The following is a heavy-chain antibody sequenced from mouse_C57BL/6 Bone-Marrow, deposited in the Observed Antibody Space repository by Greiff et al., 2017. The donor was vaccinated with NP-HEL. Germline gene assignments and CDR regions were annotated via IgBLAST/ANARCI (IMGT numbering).Heavy chain of an antibody. CDR1: GYTFTSYW. J-gene: IGHJ3*01. Sequence: VQLQQPGAELVRPGTSVKLSCKASGYTFTSYWMHWVKQRPGQGLEWIGVIDPSDSYTNYNQKFKGKATLTVDTSSSTAYMQLSSLTSEDSAVYYCATIYYYGSSYWFACWGQGTLVTVSA. CDR2: IDPSDSYT. V-gene: IGHV1-59*01. CDR3: ATIYYYGSSYWFAC. D-gene: IGHD1-1*01.